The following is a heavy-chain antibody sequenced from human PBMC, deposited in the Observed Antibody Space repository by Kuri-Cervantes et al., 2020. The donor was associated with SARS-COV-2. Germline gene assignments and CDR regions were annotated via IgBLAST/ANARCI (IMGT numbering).Heavy chain of an antibody. J-gene: IGHJ4*02. D-gene: IGHD3-10*01. Sequence: KGRFTVSRDYAKNSLLLQMNSLRAEDTAVYYCARDGETFDLWGQGTLVTVSS. CDR3: ARDGETFDL. V-gene: IGHV3-11*01.